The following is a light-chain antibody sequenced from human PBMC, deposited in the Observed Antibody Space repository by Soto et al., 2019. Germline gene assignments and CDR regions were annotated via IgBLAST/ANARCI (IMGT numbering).Light chain of an antibody. CDR3: GADHGSGSNFVYV. J-gene: IGLJ1*01. V-gene: IGLV9-49*01. Sequence: QSVLTQPPSASASLGASVTLTCTLSSAYSNYKVDWYQQRPGKGPRFVMRVGTGGIVGSKGDGIPDRFSVLASGLNRYLTIENIQEEDESDYHCGADHGSGSNFVYVFGTGTKSPS. CDR2: VGTGGIVG. CDR1: SAYSNYK.